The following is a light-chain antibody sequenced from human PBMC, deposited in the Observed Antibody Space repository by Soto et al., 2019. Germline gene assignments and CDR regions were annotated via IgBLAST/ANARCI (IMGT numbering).Light chain of an antibody. CDR1: SSDIGGYDY. Sequence: QSVLTQPASVSGVPGQSITISCTGTSSDIGGYDYVSWYQQHPGKAPKLIIYDVSGRPSGVSNRFSGSKSANTASLTVSGLQAEDEADYHCSSYTSTSAPYVFGTGTKATVL. J-gene: IGLJ1*01. CDR3: SSYTSTSAPYV. CDR2: DVS. V-gene: IGLV2-14*03.